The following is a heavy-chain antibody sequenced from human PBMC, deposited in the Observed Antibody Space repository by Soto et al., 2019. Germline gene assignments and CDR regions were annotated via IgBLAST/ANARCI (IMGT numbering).Heavy chain of an antibody. D-gene: IGHD3-10*01. V-gene: IGHV1-18*01. CDR1: RYTFTSYG. CDR2: ISAYNGNT. CDR3: ARDMITDGSGSYYEYYYMDV. J-gene: IGHJ6*03. Sequence: GASVKVSCKASRYTFTSYGISWLRHAPGQGLEWMGWISAYNGNTNYAQKLQGRVTMTTDTSTSTAYMELRSLRSDDTAVYYCARDMITDGSGSYYEYYYMDVWGKGTTVTVSS.